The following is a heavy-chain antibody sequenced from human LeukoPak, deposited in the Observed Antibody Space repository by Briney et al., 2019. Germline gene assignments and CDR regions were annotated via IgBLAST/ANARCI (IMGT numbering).Heavy chain of an antibody. CDR2: ISSDGSST. V-gene: IGHV3-74*01. J-gene: IGHJ4*02. CDR3: ARRYCSSTSCYKGLDY. CDR1: GFTFSSYW. Sequence: GGSLRLSCAASGFTFSSYWMHWVRQAPGKGLVWVSRISSDGSSTSYADSVKGRFTISRDNAKNTLYLQMNSLRAEDTAVYYCARRYCSSTSCYKGLDYWGQGTLVTVSS. D-gene: IGHD2-2*02.